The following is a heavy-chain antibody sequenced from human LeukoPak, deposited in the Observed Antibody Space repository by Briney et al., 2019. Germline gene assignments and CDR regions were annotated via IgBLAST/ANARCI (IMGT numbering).Heavy chain of an antibody. CDR1: GYIFTGFY. CDR2: INPNNGDT. Sequence: GASVKVSCKASGYIFTGFYMHWVRQAPGQGPEWIGWINPNNGDTKYAQKFHDRVTMTRDTSLTTAYMELTRLTSDDTAFYYCARNGQLLSGGNWFDPWGQGALVTVSS. V-gene: IGHV1-2*02. J-gene: IGHJ5*02. CDR3: ARNGQLLSGGNWFDP. D-gene: IGHD2-2*01.